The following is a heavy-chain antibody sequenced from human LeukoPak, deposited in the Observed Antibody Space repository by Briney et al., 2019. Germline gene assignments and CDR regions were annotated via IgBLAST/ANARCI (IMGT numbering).Heavy chain of an antibody. CDR3: STLGDYHYYFYMDF. CDR2: IRYDGSNK. J-gene: IGHJ6*03. Sequence: GGSLRLSCAASGLTFSSYGMHWVRQAPGKGLEWVAFIRYDGSNKYYADSVKGRFTISRDNSKNTLYLQMNSLRAEDTAVYYCSTLGDYHYYFYMDFWGKGTTVTVSS. D-gene: IGHD2-21*02. V-gene: IGHV3-30*02. CDR1: GLTFSSYG.